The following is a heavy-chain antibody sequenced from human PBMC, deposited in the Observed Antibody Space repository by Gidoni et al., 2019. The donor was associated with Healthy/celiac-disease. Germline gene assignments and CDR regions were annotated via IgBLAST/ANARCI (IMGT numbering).Heavy chain of an antibody. V-gene: IGHV3-23*01. CDR2: ISGSGGST. CDR1: GFTFSSYA. D-gene: IGHD6-19*01. J-gene: IGHJ4*02. CDR3: AKDLRLRQQWLVRPFDY. Sequence: EVQLLESGGGLVQPGGSLRLSCAASGFTFSSYAMSWVRQAPGKGLEWVSAISGSGGSTYYADSVKGRFTISRDNSKNTLYLQMNSLRAEDTAVYYCAKDLRLRQQWLVRPFDYWGQGTLVTVSS.